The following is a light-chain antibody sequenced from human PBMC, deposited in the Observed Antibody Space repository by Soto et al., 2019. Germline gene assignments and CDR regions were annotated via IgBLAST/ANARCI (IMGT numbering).Light chain of an antibody. J-gene: IGLJ2*01. CDR3: CSYAGSSTLL. V-gene: IGLV2-23*02. CDR1: SSDVGSYNL. Sequence: QSELTQPASVSGSPGQSITISCTGTSSDVGSYNLVSWYQQHPGKAPKLMIYEVSKRPSGVSNRFSGSKSGNTASLTISGLQAEDEADYYCCSYAGSSTLLFGGGTTLTVL. CDR2: EVS.